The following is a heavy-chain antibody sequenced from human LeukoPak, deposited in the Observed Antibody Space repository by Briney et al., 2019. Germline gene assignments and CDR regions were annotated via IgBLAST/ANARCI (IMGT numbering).Heavy chain of an antibody. J-gene: IGHJ6*03. CDR3: ARGRYYYDSSGSGYYYYMDV. CDR1: GGSFSGYY. Sequence: PSETVSLTCAVYGGSFSGYYWSWIRQPPGKGLEWIGEINHSGSTNYNPSLKSRVTISVDTSKNQFSLKLSSVTAADTAVYYCARGRYYYDSSGSGYYYYMDVWGKGTTVTVSS. D-gene: IGHD3-22*01. V-gene: IGHV4-34*01. CDR2: INHSGST.